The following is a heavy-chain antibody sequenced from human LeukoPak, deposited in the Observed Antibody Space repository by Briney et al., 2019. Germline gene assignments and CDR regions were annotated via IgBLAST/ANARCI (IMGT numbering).Heavy chain of an antibody. CDR3: ARQFDSHFYYYLDV. V-gene: IGHV4-38-2*01. CDR1: GHPINSAYY. D-gene: IGHD2-15*01. J-gene: IGHJ6*03. Sequence: SETLSLTCAVSGHPINSAYYWVWIRQPPGKGLEWIGSLYHPDSTYYNPSLESRVTMSVDTSRNQFSLKLSFVTAADTAVYYCARQFDSHFYYYLDVWGTGTTVTVSS. CDR2: LYHPDST.